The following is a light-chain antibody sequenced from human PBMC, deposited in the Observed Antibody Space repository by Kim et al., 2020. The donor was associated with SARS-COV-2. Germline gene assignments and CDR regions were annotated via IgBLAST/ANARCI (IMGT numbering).Light chain of an antibody. CDR1: QSVTTH. CDR2: DTS. V-gene: IGKV3-11*01. J-gene: IGKJ4*01. CDR3: QQRSKWEFS. Sequence: FPPGDRATLSCRASQSVTTHLAWYQQKPGQAPTLLIQDTSHRAAGIPDRFSGRGSGTDFILTISSLEPEDFAVYYCQQRSKWEFSFGGGTKVDIK.